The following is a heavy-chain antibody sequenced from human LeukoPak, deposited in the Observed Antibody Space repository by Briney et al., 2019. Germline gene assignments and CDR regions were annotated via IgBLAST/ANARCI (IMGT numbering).Heavy chain of an antibody. CDR2: ISGSGTTM. CDR3: ARSVQWLAY. CDR1: GFTFSSYE. Sequence: PGGSLRLSCVASGFTFSSYEMNWLRQSPGKGLEWVSFISGSGTTMYYADSVKGRFTISRDNAKNSLYLQINTLKAEDTAVYYCARSVQWLAYWGQGTLVTVSS. J-gene: IGHJ4*02. V-gene: IGHV3-48*03. D-gene: IGHD6-19*01.